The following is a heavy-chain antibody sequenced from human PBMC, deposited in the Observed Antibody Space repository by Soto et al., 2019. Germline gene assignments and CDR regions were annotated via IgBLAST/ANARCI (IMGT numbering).Heavy chain of an antibody. V-gene: IGHV4-4*02. CDR1: SGSISSSNW. J-gene: IGHJ4*02. CDR3: ARARPAHGWIKFDY. D-gene: IGHD6-19*01. CDR2: IYHSGST. Sequence: QVQLQESGPGLVKPSGTLSLTCAVSSGSISSSNWWSWVRQPPGKWLEWIGEIYHSGSTNYNPSLKSRVTISVDKSKNQFSLKLSSVTAADTAVYYCARARPAHGWIKFDYWGQGTLVTVSS.